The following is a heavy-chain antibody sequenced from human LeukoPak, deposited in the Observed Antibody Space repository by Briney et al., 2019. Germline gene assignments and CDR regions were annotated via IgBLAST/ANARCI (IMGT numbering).Heavy chain of an antibody. J-gene: IGHJ5*01. CDR2: VYYTGST. CDR1: GDSITIYY. V-gene: IGHV4-59*13. Sequence: PSETLSLKCTVSGDSITIYYWIWMREPPGKALEWIGYVYYTGSTNYTPSLKSRDTLSVDTSKNQFSLKLTSVTAADTAFYYCARERILSGYSSGWFDSWGQGTQVTVSS. D-gene: IGHD6-19*01. CDR3: ARERILSGYSSGWFDS.